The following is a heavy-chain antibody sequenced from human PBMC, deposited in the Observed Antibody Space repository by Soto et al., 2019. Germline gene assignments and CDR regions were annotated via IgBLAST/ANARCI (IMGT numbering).Heavy chain of an antibody. CDR3: ARARTTVTAFDY. J-gene: IGHJ4*02. V-gene: IGHV4-31*03. CDR1: GGSISSGGYY. CDR2: IYYSGST. D-gene: IGHD4-17*01. Sequence: QVQLQESGPGLVKPSQTLSLTCTVSGGSISSGGYYCSWIRQHPGKGLEWIGYIYYSGSTYYNPSLKSRVTMSVDTSKNQFSLKLSSVTAADTAVYYCARARTTVTAFDYWGQGTRVTVSS.